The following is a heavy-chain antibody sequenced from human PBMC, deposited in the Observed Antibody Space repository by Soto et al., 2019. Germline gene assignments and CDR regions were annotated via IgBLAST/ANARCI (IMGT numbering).Heavy chain of an antibody. D-gene: IGHD5-12*01. Sequence: GSLRLSCAASGFTFSSYGMHWVRQAPGKGLEWVAVIWYDGSNKYYADSVKGRFTISRDNSKNTLYLQMNSLRAEDTAVYYCARDGYNSIIDYWGQGTLVTVSS. CDR2: IWYDGSNK. CDR1: GFTFSSYG. CDR3: ARDGYNSIIDY. J-gene: IGHJ4*02. V-gene: IGHV3-33*01.